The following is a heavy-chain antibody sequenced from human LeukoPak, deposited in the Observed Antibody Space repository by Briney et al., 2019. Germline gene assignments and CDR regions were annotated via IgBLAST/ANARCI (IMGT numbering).Heavy chain of an antibody. CDR2: IIPIFGTA. Sequence: ASVKVSCKASGGTFSSYAISWVRQAPGQGLEWMGGIIPIFGTANYAQKFQGRVTITPDESTSTAYMELSSLRSEDTAVYYCARVSTALLWFGESKGWFDPWGQGTLVTVSS. D-gene: IGHD3-10*01. V-gene: IGHV1-69*13. CDR3: ARVSTALLWFGESKGWFDP. CDR1: GGTFSSYA. J-gene: IGHJ5*02.